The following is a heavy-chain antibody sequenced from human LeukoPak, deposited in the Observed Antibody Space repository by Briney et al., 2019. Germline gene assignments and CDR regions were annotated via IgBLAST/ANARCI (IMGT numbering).Heavy chain of an antibody. CDR1: GGSISSSSYY. J-gene: IGHJ4*02. D-gene: IGHD2-15*01. Sequence: SETLSLTCTVSGGSISSSSYYLSWIRQPPGKGLEWIGYISYSGSTNYNPSLKSRITISVDTSKNQFSLKLSSVTAADTAVYYCAKGRTPDYWGQGTLVTVSS. CDR3: AKGRTPDY. V-gene: IGHV4-61*05. CDR2: ISYSGST.